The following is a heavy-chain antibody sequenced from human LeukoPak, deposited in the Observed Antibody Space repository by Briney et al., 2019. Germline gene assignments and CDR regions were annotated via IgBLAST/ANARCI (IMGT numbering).Heavy chain of an antibody. CDR3: ARDGELLYYYYYYMDV. Sequence: ASVKVSCKASGYTFTGYYMHWVRQAPGQGLEWMGWINPNSGGTNYAQKFQGRVTMTRDTSISTAYMELSRLRSDDTAVYHCARDGELLYYYYYYMDVWGKGTTVTVSS. D-gene: IGHD2-15*01. CDR1: GYTFTGYY. J-gene: IGHJ6*03. V-gene: IGHV1-2*02. CDR2: INPNSGGT.